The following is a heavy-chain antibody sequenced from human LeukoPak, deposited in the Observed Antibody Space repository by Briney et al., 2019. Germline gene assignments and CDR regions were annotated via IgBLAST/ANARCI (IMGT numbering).Heavy chain of an antibody. Sequence: VASVKVSCKASGYTFTSYGISWVRQAPGQGLEWMGWISAYNGNTNYAQKLQGRVTMTTDTSTSTAYMELRSLRSDDTAVYYCARGTHDPYYYYYYMDVWGKGTTVTVSS. CDR1: GYTFTSYG. CDR3: ARGTHDPYYYYYYMDV. J-gene: IGHJ6*03. D-gene: IGHD1-1*01. V-gene: IGHV1-18*01. CDR2: ISAYNGNT.